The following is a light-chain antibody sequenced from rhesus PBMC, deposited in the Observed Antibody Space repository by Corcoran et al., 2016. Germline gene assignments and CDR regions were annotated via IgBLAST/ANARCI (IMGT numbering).Light chain of an antibody. V-gene: IGKV3-24*04. CDR2: GAA. Sequence: ETVVTQSPATLSLSPWERATLSCRASQSVGSYLAWYQQKPGQAPRLLIYGAASRATGFPDRFSGRGSGTDFTRTISSLEPEYVGVYYCQQSSNLYSFGQGTKVEIK. CDR1: QSVGSY. CDR3: QQSSNLYS. J-gene: IGKJ2*01.